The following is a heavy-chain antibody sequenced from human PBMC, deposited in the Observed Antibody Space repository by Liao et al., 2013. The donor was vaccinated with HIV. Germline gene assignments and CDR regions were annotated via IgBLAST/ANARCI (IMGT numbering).Heavy chain of an antibody. D-gene: IGHD7-27*01. CDR2: INHSGIA. J-gene: IGHJ3*02. Sequence: QVQLQQWGAGLLKPSETLSLTCAVSGASFSQYYWSWIRQPPGKGLEWIGEINHSGIATYSPSLRSRVTISVDTSKKQFSLKLSSVTAADTAVYYCARDGTGTGDYAFDIWGQGTMVTVSS. CDR1: GASFSQYY. V-gene: IGHV4-34*01. CDR3: ARDGTGTGDYAFDI.